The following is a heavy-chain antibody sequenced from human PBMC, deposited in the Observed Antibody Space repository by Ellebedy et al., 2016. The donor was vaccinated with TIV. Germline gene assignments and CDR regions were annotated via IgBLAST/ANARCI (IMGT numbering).Heavy chain of an antibody. D-gene: IGHD3-9*01. CDR3: ARLKTGNEGYGMDV. CDR2: IYPADSDT. Sequence: GESLKISCTGSGYNFPDSWIAWVRQKPGRGLEWMGIIYPADSDTRYSPSFQGQVIISADKSTNTAYLQWSSLKASDTAMYYCARLKTGNEGYGMDVWGQGTTVTVSS. CDR1: GYNFPDSW. V-gene: IGHV5-51*01. J-gene: IGHJ6*02.